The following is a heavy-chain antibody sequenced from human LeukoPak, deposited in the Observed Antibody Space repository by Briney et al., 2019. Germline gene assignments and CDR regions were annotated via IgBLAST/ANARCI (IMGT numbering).Heavy chain of an antibody. Sequence: SETLSLTCAVYGGSFSGYYWSWIRPPPGKGLEWIGEINHRGSTNYNPSLKSRVTISVDTSKNQFSLKLSSVTAADTAVYYCARSSRSGYSYYWGQGTLVTVSS. J-gene: IGHJ4*02. D-gene: IGHD3-3*01. CDR2: INHRGST. V-gene: IGHV4-34*01. CDR3: ARSSRSGYSYY. CDR1: GGSFSGYY.